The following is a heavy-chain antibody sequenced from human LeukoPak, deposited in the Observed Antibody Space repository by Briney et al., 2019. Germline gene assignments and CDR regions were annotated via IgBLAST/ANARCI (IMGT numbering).Heavy chain of an antibody. D-gene: IGHD1-1*01. V-gene: IGHV1-69*05. CDR3: ARQTGPRDAFDI. CDR1: GGTFSSYA. J-gene: IGHJ3*02. Sequence: SVKVSCKASGGTFSSYAISWVRQAPGQGLEWMGRIIPIFGTANYAQKFQGRVTITTDESTSTAYMELSSLRSEDTAVYYCARQTGPRDAFDIWGQGTMVTVSS. CDR2: IIPIFGTA.